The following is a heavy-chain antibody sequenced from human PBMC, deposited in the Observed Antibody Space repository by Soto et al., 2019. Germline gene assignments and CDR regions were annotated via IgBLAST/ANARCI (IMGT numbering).Heavy chain of an antibody. Sequence: ASVKVSCKASEYTFTNYYIHWIRQAPGQGLEWMGTINPTAGNTIYAEKFEGRVSMTSDTSTNTVYMELRSLRTEDTAVYYCATSMVAVIDGFTGPLAFDIWGQGTMVTVSS. CDR1: EYTFTNYY. D-gene: IGHD3-16*02. CDR3: ATSMVAVIDGFTGPLAFDI. V-gene: IGHV1-46*01. J-gene: IGHJ3*02. CDR2: INPTAGNT.